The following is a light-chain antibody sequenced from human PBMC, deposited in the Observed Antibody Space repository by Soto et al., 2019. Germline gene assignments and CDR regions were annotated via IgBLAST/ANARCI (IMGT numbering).Light chain of an antibody. V-gene: IGKV3-15*01. CDR2: GAA. J-gene: IGKJ1*01. Sequence: IVLTQSPGTLSLSPGEGASVSCRASQSLNSGYLAWYQQKPGQAPRLLIYGAATRATGIPARFSGSGSGTEFTLTINSLQSEDFAVYYCQQYHNWPAFGQGTKVDIK. CDR1: QSLNSGY. CDR3: QQYHNWPA.